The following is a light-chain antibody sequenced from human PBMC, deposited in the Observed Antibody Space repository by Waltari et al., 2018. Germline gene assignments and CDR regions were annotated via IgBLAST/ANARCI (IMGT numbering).Light chain of an antibody. CDR2: DTS. CDR3: LLLYSGGRV. CDR1: TRPVTSGPY. Sequence: QAVGTQEPSLTVSPGGTVTTTCGSNTRPVTSGPYPYWFQLKPGQAPRTLVFDTSNTHTWTPARFSGSLLGDKAALTLSGAQPEDEADYYCLLLYSGGRVFGGGTKLTVL. J-gene: IGLJ2*01. V-gene: IGLV7-46*01.